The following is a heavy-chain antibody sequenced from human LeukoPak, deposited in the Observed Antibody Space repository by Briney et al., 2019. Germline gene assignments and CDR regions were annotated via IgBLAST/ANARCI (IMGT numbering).Heavy chain of an antibody. V-gene: IGHV3-23*01. Sequence: GGSLRLSCAASGFTFSSYAMNWVRQAPGKGLEWVSTISWSGGSTYYADSVKGRFTISRDNSKNTLFPQMNSLRAEDTAVYYCAKKDYGDYWGQGTLVTVSS. CDR3: AKKDYGDY. J-gene: IGHJ4*02. CDR1: GFTFSSYA. CDR2: ISWSGGST.